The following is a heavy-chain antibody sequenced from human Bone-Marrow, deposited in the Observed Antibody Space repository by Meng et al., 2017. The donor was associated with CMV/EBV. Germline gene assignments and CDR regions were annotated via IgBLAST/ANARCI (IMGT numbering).Heavy chain of an antibody. CDR2: ISWNRGSI. D-gene: IGHD2-2*01. CDR1: GFTFDDYA. CDR3: AKDLGSCSSTSCEDYGMDV. J-gene: IGHJ6*02. V-gene: IGHV3-9*01. Sequence: SLKISCAASGFTFDDYAMHWVRQAPGKGLEWVSGISWNRGSIGYADSVKGRFTISRDNAKNSLYLQMNSLRAEDTALYYCAKDLGSCSSTSCEDYGMDVWGQGTTVTVSS.